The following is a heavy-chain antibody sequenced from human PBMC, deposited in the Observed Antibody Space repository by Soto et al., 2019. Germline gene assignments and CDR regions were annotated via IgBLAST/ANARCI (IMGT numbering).Heavy chain of an antibody. V-gene: IGHV3-23*01. D-gene: IGHD3-22*01. CDR3: AKGERITMIVVVQWN. CDR2: FSGSGGST. J-gene: IGHJ4*02. CDR1: GFTFSSYA. Sequence: GGSLRLSCAASGFTFSSYAMSWVRQAPGKGLEWVSAFSGSGGSTYYADSVKGRFTISRDNSKNTLYLQMNSLRAEDTAVYYCAKGERITMIVVVQWNWGQGTLVTVSS.